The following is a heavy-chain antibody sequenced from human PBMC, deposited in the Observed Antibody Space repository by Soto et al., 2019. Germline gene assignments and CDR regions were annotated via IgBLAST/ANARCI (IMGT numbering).Heavy chain of an antibody. CDR2: INAHSGGT. CDR1: GFSFTGYY. J-gene: IGHJ5*02. CDR3: AKDLTRQLAYWLDP. D-gene: IGHD6-6*01. Sequence: ASVKVSGKASGFSFTGYYIHWLRQAPGQGLEWMGWINAHSGGTEYGQKFQGRVTLARYTSIATAYLTLTSLTSDDTALYYCAKDLTRQLAYWLDPWGQGTPVTVSS. V-gene: IGHV1-2*02.